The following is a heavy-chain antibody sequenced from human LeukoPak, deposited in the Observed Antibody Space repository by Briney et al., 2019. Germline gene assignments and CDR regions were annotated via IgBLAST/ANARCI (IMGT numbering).Heavy chain of an antibody. J-gene: IGHJ4*02. CDR1: GFTVSNNY. CDR3: ARGYLGCNYGFDY. V-gene: IGHV3-53*01. D-gene: IGHD5-18*01. Sequence: PGGSLRLSCAASGFTVSNNYMSWVRQAPGKGLEWVSVIYSGGSTYYADSVKGRFTISRDNSKNTLYLQMNSLTAEDTAMYYCARGYLGCNYGFDYWGQGTLVTVSS. CDR2: IYSGGST.